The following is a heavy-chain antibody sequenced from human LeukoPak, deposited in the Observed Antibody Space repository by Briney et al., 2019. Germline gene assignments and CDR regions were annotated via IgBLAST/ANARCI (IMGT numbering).Heavy chain of an antibody. V-gene: IGHV3-30*03. CDR3: ASERGIFGVVIIGYFDY. Sequence: HPGGSLRLSCAASGFTFSSYGMHWVRQAPGKGLEWVAVISYDGSNKYYADSVKGRFTISRDNSKNTLYLQMNSLRAEDTAVYYCASERGIFGVVIIGYFDYWGQGTLVTVSS. D-gene: IGHD3-3*01. CDR2: ISYDGSNK. CDR1: GFTFSSYG. J-gene: IGHJ4*02.